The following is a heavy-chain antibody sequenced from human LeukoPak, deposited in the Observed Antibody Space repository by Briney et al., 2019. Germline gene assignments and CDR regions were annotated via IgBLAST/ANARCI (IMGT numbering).Heavy chain of an antibody. CDR1: GGSISSSSYY. Sequence: SETLSLTRTVSGGSISSSSYYWGWIRQPPGKGLEWIGSIYYSGSTYYNPSLKSRVTISVDTTKYQFSLKLSSVTAADTAVYYCARVSEDYDILTGYFYFDYWGQGTLVTVSS. D-gene: IGHD3-9*01. J-gene: IGHJ4*02. CDR3: ARVSEDYDILTGYFYFDY. V-gene: IGHV4-39*07. CDR2: IYYSGST.